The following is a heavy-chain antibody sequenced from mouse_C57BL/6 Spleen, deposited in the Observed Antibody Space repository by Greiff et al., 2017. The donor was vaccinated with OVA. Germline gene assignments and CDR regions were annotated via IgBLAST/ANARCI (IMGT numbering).Heavy chain of an antibody. Sequence: DVKLVESGGGLVQPGGSLSLSCAASGFTFTDYYMSWVRQPPGKALEWLGFIRNKANGYTTEYSASVKGRFTISRDNSQSILYLQMNALRAEDSATYYCARLEDYYAMDYWGQGTSVTVSS. CDR1: GFTFTDYY. CDR2: IRNKANGYTT. J-gene: IGHJ4*01. V-gene: IGHV7-3*01. CDR3: ARLEDYYAMDY.